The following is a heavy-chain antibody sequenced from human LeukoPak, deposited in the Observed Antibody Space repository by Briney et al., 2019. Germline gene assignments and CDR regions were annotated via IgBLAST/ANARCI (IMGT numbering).Heavy chain of an antibody. Sequence: GESLQISCKGFGYSFTSCWIGWVRQGPGKGLGWVGIVYPRDCDSRYSPSFQGKVSLSVDESISTSTLQWSSLRASDTAIYYRARGHSGDALMVQDLDYWGQGTLVTVSS. D-gene: IGHD3-10*01. J-gene: IGHJ4*02. CDR2: VYPRDCDS. V-gene: IGHV5-51*01. CDR1: GYSFTSCW. CDR3: ARGHSGDALMVQDLDY.